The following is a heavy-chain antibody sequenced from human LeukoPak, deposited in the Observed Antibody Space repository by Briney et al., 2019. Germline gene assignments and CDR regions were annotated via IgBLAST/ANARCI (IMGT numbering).Heavy chain of an antibody. CDR2: IGGRSDTA. J-gene: IGHJ3*02. D-gene: IGHD3-3*01. V-gene: IGHV3-48*01. Sequence: GGSLGLSCTASGFTFSDYTMHWFHQAPGKGLEWIAFIGGRSDTAYYADSVQGRFTISRDNAEDSVYLQMNSLRVEDTAVYYCARTYDFGIGPPGDAFDNWGQGTLVTVFS. CDR1: GFTFSDYT. CDR3: ARTYDFGIGPPGDAFDN.